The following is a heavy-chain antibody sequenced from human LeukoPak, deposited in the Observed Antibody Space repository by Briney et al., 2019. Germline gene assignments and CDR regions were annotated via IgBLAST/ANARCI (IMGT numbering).Heavy chain of an antibody. J-gene: IGHJ3*02. V-gene: IGHV1-2*02. Sequence: ASVKVSRKASGYTFTGYYMHWVRQAPGQGLEWMGWINPNSGGTNYAQKFQGRVTMTRDTSISTAYMELSRLRSDDTAVYYCARAYYYDSSGADDAFDIWGQGTMVTVSS. CDR2: INPNSGGT. CDR3: ARAYYYDSSGADDAFDI. CDR1: GYTFTGYY. D-gene: IGHD3-22*01.